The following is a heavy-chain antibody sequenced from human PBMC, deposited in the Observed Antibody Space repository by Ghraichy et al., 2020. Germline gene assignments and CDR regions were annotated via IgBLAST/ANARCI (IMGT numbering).Heavy chain of an antibody. J-gene: IGHJ6*02. D-gene: IGHD4-11*01. CDR1: GNTFTSYF. V-gene: IGHV1-46*01. CDR2: INPRTAAT. CDR3: ARGGPRYSNYGPGGMDV. Sequence: ASVKVSCRASGNTFTSYFWHWVRQAPGQGLEWMGVINPRTAATTYAQMFQGRLTMTRDTSTSTFYMELTSLRSEDTVVYYCARGGPRYSNYGPGGMDVWGQGTTVTVSS.